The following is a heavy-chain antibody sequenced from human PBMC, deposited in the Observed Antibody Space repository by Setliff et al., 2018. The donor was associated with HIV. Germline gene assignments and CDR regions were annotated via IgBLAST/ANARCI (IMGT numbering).Heavy chain of an antibody. CDR1: GFTFSTFA. J-gene: IGHJ4*02. D-gene: IGHD6-13*01. CDR2: ISFDGTKT. CDR3: ARVFSIRWYGIDY. V-gene: IGHV3-30*01. Sequence: PAGSLRLSCVASGFTFSTFAMNWVRQAPGKGLEWASVISFDGTKTSYADSVKGRFTISRDDSKNTLYLQMNSLRTEDTALYYCARVFSIRWYGIDYWGQGTLVTVSS.